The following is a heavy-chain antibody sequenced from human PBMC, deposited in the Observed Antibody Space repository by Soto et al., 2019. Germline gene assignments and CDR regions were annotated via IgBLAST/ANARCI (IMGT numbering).Heavy chain of an antibody. CDR3: ARSLRITIFGVVIPGLLGMDV. CDR1: GYSISSGYY. CDR2: IYHSGST. D-gene: IGHD3-3*01. V-gene: IGHV4-38-2*01. J-gene: IGHJ6*02. Sequence: SETLSLTCAVSGYSISSGYYWGWIRQPPGKGLEWIGSIYHSGSTYYNPSLKSRVTISVDTSKNQFSLKLSSVTAADTAVYYCARSLRITIFGVVIPGLLGMDVWGQGTTVT.